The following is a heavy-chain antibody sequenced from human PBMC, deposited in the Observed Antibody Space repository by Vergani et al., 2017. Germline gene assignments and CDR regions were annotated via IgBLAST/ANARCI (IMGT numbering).Heavy chain of an antibody. CDR3: ARESGTPGTASDYYYYIDV. Sequence: QVQLVQSGAEVKKPGASVKVSCKASGYTFTGYYMHWVRQAPGQGLEWMGWISSYNGHTHFAQKFQGRVTMTTDTVTKTAYMEFSSLRSDDTAVFYCARESGTPGTASDYYYYIDVWGKGTKVTVSS. CDR2: ISSYNGHT. J-gene: IGHJ6*03. D-gene: IGHD1-14*01. CDR1: GYTFTGYY. V-gene: IGHV1-2*02.